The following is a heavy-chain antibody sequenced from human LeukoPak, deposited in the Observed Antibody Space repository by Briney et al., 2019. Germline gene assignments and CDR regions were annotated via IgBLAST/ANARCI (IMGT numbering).Heavy chain of an antibody. CDR2: INHSGST. CDR1: GGSFSSYY. D-gene: IGHD2-2*01. V-gene: IGHV4-34*01. CDR3: AREGAYCSSTSCYRRGAFDI. J-gene: IGHJ3*02. Sequence: PPETLSLTCAVYGGSFSSYYWSWIRQPPGKGLEWIGEINHSGSTNYNPSLKSRVTISVDTSKNQFSLKLSSVTAADTAVYYCAREGAYCSSTSCYRRGAFDIWGRGTMVTVSS.